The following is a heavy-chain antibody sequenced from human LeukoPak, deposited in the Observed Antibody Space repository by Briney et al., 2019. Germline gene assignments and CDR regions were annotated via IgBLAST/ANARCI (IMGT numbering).Heavy chain of an antibody. CDR2: IYTSGST. J-gene: IGHJ3*02. CDR3: ASSPFVESTI. D-gene: IGHD3-10*01. CDR1: GGSNSSYY. Sequence: AETLSLTCTVSGGSNSSYYWSWTRQPAGKGLEWFGRIYTSGSTNYNPSLKSRVTISVDTSKNQFSLKLSSVTAADTAVYYCASSPFVESTIWGQGTMVTVSS. V-gene: IGHV4-4*07.